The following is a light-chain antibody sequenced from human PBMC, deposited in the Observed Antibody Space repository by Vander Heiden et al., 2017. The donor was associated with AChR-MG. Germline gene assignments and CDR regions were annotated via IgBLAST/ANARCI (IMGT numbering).Light chain of an antibody. Sequence: DIQMTQSPSSLSASVGDRVTITCQASQDISNYLNWYQQKPGKAPKLLIYDASNLETGVPSRFSGSGSGTDFTFTISSLQPEDIATYYCQQFLFTFGPGTKVDIK. V-gene: IGKV1-33*01. CDR2: DAS. J-gene: IGKJ3*01. CDR3: QQFLFT. CDR1: QDISNY.